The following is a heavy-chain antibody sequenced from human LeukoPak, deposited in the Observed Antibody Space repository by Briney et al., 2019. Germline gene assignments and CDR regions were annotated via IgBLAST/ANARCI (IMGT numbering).Heavy chain of an antibody. CDR1: GFTLSSYS. V-gene: IGHV3-21*01. CDR2: ISSGGSFI. D-gene: IGHD1-26*01. Sequence: PGGSLRLSCAASGFTLSSYSMSWVRQAPGKGLEWVSSISSGGSFINYADSVKGRFTISRDNAKNSLYLQMNGLRAEDTAVYYCARFVTGGNYLSGNGYYFDYWGQGTLVTVSS. CDR3: ARFVTGGNYLSGNGYYFDY. J-gene: IGHJ4*02.